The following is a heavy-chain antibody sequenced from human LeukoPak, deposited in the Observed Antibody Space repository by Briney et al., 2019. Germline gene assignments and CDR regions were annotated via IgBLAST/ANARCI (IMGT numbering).Heavy chain of an antibody. CDR2: ISYDGSSK. V-gene: IGHV3-30*04. Sequence: GGSLRLSCAASGFTFSAYTMHWVRQAPGKGLEWVALISYDGSSKYKESVKGRFTISRDSSKNTLLLEMNGLRLEDSAVYYCAREEGLGAAPFDYWGQGTLVTVSS. CDR1: GFTFSAYT. D-gene: IGHD1-26*01. CDR3: AREEGLGAAPFDY. J-gene: IGHJ4*02.